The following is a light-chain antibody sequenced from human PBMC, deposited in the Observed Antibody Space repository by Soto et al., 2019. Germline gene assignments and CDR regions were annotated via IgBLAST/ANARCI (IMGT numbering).Light chain of an antibody. Sequence: QPVLTQPPSVSGAPGQRVTISCTGTSSNIGAGYDVHWYQQLPGTAPKLLIYGNTNRPSGVPDRFSGSKSDTSASLAITGLQAEDEADYFCQSYDNNLSALYVFGTGTKVTVL. V-gene: IGLV1-40*01. J-gene: IGLJ1*01. CDR3: QSYDNNLSALYV. CDR1: SSNIGAGYD. CDR2: GNT.